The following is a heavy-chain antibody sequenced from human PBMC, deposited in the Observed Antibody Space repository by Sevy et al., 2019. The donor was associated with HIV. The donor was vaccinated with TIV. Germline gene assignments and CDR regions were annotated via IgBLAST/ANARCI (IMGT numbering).Heavy chain of an antibody. D-gene: IGHD1-20*01. CDR3: AKGNVDNWKVGSPDPFDY. Sequence: GGSLRLSYAASGFTFSSYGMHWVRQAPGKGLEWVAVISYDGSNKYYADSVKGRFTISRDNSKNTLYLQMNSLRAEDTAVYYCAKGNVDNWKVGSPDPFDYWGQGTLVTVSS. V-gene: IGHV3-30*18. CDR2: ISYDGSNK. CDR1: GFTFSSYG. J-gene: IGHJ4*02.